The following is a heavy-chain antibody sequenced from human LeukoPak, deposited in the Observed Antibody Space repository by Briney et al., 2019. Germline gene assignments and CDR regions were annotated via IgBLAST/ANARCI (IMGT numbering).Heavy chain of an antibody. Sequence: ASVKVSCKASGGTFSSYAISWVRQAPGQGLEWMGGIIPIFGTANYAQKFQGRVTITADESTSTAYMELSSLRSEDTAVYYCARVATTEYYYYYMDVWGKGTTVTISS. CDR2: IIPIFGTA. CDR3: ARVATTEYYYYYMDV. D-gene: IGHD5-12*01. J-gene: IGHJ6*03. CDR1: GGTFSSYA. V-gene: IGHV1-69*01.